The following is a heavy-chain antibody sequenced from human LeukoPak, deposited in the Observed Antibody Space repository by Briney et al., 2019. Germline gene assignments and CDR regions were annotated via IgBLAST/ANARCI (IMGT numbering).Heavy chain of an antibody. Sequence: ASVKVSCKASGYIFTDYYTHWVRQTPGQGLEWMGWINPSSGRTGYAQKFQGRVTMTRDTSISTAYMDLSRLTSDDTAEYYCARVPCVTTTCRSSNWFDPRGQGALVTVSS. J-gene: IGHJ5*02. CDR3: ARVPCVTTTCRSSNWFDP. CDR2: INPSSGRT. D-gene: IGHD3-22*01. CDR1: GYIFTDYY. V-gene: IGHV1-2*02.